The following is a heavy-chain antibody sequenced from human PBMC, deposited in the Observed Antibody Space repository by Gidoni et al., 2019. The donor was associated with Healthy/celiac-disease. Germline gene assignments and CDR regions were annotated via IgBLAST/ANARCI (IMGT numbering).Heavy chain of an antibody. Sequence: QLQLQESGPGLVKPSETLSLTCTVSGGSISSSSYYWGWIRQPPGKGLEWIGSIYYSGSTYYNPSLKSRVTISVDTSKNQFSLKLSSVTAADTAVYYCARHEILITIFVEPDRPNWFDPWGQGTLVTVSS. CDR3: ARHEILITIFVEPDRPNWFDP. CDR1: GGSISSSSYY. CDR2: IYYSGST. D-gene: IGHD3-3*01. V-gene: IGHV4-39*01. J-gene: IGHJ5*02.